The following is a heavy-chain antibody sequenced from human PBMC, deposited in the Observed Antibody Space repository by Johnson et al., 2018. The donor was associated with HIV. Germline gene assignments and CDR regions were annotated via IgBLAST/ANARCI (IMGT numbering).Heavy chain of an antibody. CDR1: GFTFSSYA. CDR3: ARSFSGPDAFDI. V-gene: IGHV3-30-3*01. D-gene: IGHD5-12*01. CDR2: ISYDGSNK. Sequence: QVHLVESGGGVVQPGRSLRLSCAASGFTFSSYAMHWVRQAPGKGLEWVAVISYDGSNKYYADSVKGRFTISRDNSKNTLYLQMNSLRAEDTAVYYCARSFSGPDAFDIWGQGTMVTVSS. J-gene: IGHJ3*02.